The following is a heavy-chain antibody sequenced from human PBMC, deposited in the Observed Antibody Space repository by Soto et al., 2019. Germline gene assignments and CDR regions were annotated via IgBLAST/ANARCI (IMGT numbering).Heavy chain of an antibody. CDR1: GFTFSSYA. V-gene: IGHV3-23*01. J-gene: IGHJ6*03. Sequence: EVQLLESGGGLVQPGGSLRLSCAASGFTFSSYAMSWVRQAPGKGLEWVSAITGSGSSTYYADSVRGRFTISRENSKNTLFLQMNSLRAEDTAVYYCATGEGPYYFDYWGVWGQGTTVTVSS. CDR2: ITGSGSST. CDR3: ATGEGPYYFDYWGV.